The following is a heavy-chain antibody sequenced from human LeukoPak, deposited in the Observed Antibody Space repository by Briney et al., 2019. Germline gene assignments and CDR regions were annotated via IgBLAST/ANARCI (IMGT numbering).Heavy chain of an antibody. Sequence: PGGSLRLSCAASGFTFSNYAMHWVRQAPGKGLQWVAVIAYDVSNIYYADSVRGRFTISRDNSKNMLFLQMNSLTSEDTAVYYCARDPFVGIPDYFDSWGQGTLVAVSS. CDR1: GFTFSNYA. V-gene: IGHV3-30-3*01. J-gene: IGHJ4*02. D-gene: IGHD1-26*01. CDR3: ARDPFVGIPDYFDS. CDR2: IAYDVSNI.